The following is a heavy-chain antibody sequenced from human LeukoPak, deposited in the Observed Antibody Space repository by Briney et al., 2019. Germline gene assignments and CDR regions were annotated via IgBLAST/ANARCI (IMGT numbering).Heavy chain of an antibody. V-gene: IGHV3-11*01. J-gene: IGHJ4*02. Sequence: GGSLRLSCAAYGFTFSDYYVSWIRQAPGKGLEWLSYISSGTTIYYTDSVKGRFTISRDNAKNSLYLQMNSLRAEDTAVYYCARGIRQYAKSYFDYWGQGTLVTVSS. CDR3: ARGIRQYAKSYFDY. CDR2: ISSGTTI. CDR1: GFTFSDYY. D-gene: IGHD4-11*01.